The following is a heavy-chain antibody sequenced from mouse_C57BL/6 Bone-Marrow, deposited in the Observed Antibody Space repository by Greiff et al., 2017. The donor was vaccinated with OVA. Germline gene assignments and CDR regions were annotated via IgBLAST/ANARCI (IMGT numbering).Heavy chain of an antibody. J-gene: IGHJ4*01. V-gene: IGHV1-76*01. CDR3: ALYYGSSSRAMDY. Sequence: QVQLQQSGAELVRPGASVKLSCKASGYTFTDYYINWVKQRPGQGLEWIARIYPGSGNTYYNEKFKGKATLTAEKSSSTAYMQLSSLTSEDSAVYFGALYYGSSSRAMDYWGQGTSVTVSS. CDR2: IYPGSGNT. D-gene: IGHD1-1*01. CDR1: GYTFTDYY.